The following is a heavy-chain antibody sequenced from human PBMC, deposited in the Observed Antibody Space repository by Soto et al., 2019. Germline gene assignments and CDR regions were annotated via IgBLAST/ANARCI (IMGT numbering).Heavy chain of an antibody. CDR1: GFTYNFNA. D-gene: IGHD4-4*01. V-gene: IGHV3-23*01. Sequence: EVQLLESGGGSVQPGGSLRLSCAASGFTYNFNAMSWVRQAPGKGLDWVSAISGSGGTTYYADSVKGRFTISRDNSRNTLDLQMDSLRAEDTAVYYCAKELGTTGMGYYYYGMDGWGQGTTGTVSS. J-gene: IGHJ6*02. CDR3: AKELGTTGMGYYYYGMDG. CDR2: ISGSGGTT.